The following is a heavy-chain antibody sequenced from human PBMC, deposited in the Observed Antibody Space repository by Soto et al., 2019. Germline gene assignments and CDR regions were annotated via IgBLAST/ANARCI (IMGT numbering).Heavy chain of an antibody. CDR3: PRRGGGYVRGPPMDV. CDR1: GYSFTSYW. CDR2: IDPSDSYT. J-gene: IGHJ6*02. D-gene: IGHD6-13*01. V-gene: IGHV5-10-1*01. Sequence: PGESLKISCKGSGYSFTSYWISWVRQMPGKGLEWMGRIDPSDSYTNYSPSFQGHVTISADKSISTAYLQWSSLKASDTAMYYCPRRGGGYVRGPPMDVWGQGTTVTVAS.